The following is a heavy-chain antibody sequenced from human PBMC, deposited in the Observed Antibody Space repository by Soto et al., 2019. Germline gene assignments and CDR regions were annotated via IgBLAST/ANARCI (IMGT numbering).Heavy chain of an antibody. J-gene: IGHJ6*02. CDR1: GYTFTGYY. CDR3: ARENYYYGMDV. Sequence: GASVKVSCKASGYTFTGYYMHWVRQAPGQGLEWIGWINPNSGGTNYAQKFQGWVTMTRDTSISTAYMELSRLRSDDTAVYYCARENYYYGMDVWGQGTTVPVSS. V-gene: IGHV1-2*04. CDR2: INPNSGGT.